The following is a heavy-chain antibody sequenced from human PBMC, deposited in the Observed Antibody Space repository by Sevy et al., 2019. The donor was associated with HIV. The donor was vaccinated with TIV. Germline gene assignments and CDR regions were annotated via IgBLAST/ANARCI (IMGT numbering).Heavy chain of an antibody. V-gene: IGHV1-18*01. Sequence: ASVKVSCKASGYTFASEGISWVRQAPGQGLEWMGWIGAYNRNRNSAQKFQTRVTLTIDRSTSTAFMELRGLRSDDTAMYYCARDPTYYYGSATYFESWGQGTLVTVSS. D-gene: IGHD3-10*01. CDR3: ARDPTYYYGSATYFES. J-gene: IGHJ4*02. CDR2: IGAYNRNR. CDR1: GYTFASEG.